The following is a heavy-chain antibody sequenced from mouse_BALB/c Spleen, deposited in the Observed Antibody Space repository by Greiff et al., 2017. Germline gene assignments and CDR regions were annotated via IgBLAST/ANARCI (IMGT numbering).Heavy chain of an antibody. CDR3: TRTDYYGSRAWFAY. CDR1: GYTFTSYW. D-gene: IGHD1-1*01. Sequence: LQQPGSELVRPGASVKLSCKASGYTFTSYWMHWVKQRPGQGLEWIGNIYPGSGSTNYDEKFKSKATLTVDTSSSTAYMQLSSLTSEDSAVYYCTRTDYYGSRAWFAYWGQGTLVTVSA. CDR2: IYPGSGST. J-gene: IGHJ3*01. V-gene: IGHV1S22*01.